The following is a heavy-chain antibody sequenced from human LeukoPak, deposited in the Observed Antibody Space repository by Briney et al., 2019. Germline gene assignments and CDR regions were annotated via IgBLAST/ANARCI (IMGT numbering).Heavy chain of an antibody. D-gene: IGHD3-3*01. CDR2: INPNSGGT. CDR1: GYTFTGYL. J-gene: IGHJ4*02. V-gene: IGHV1-2*02. Sequence: ASVKVSCKASGYTFTGYLMHWVRQAPGQGLEWMGWINPNSGGTNYAQKFQGRVTMTRDTSISTAYMELSRLRSDDTAVYYCARGGRGESTIFGVAHFDYWGQGTLVTVSS. CDR3: ARGGRGESTIFGVAHFDY.